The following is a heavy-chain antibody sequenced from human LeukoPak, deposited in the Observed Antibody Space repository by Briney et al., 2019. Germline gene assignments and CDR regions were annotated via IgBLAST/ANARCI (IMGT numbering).Heavy chain of an antibody. Sequence: GASVKVSCKTSGGTFSSYAISWVRQAPGQGLEWMGRIIPILGIANYAQKFQGRVTITADKSTSTAYMELSSLRSGDTAVYYCARAGEHAVVTPRMAFDPWGQGTLVTVSS. CDR1: GGTFSSYA. D-gene: IGHD4-23*01. J-gene: IGHJ5*02. V-gene: IGHV1-69*04. CDR2: IIPILGIA. CDR3: ARAGEHAVVTPRMAFDP.